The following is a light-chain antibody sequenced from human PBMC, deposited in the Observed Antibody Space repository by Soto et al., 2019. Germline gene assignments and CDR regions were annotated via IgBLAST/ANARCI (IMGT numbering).Light chain of an antibody. CDR3: QHYNSYSEA. CDR2: AAS. J-gene: IGKJ1*01. Sequence: AIQMTQSPSSLSASGGDRVTITCRASQGIRNDLDWFQQKPGKAPKLLIYAASNLQSGVPARFSGSGSGTDFTLTISSLQPDDFATYYCQHYNSYSEAFGQGTKVDI. CDR1: QGIRND. V-gene: IGKV1-6*01.